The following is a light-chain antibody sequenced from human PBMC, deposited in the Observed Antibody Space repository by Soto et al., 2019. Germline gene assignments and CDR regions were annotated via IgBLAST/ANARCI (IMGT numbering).Light chain of an antibody. CDR1: QGISSA. CDR2: DAS. Sequence: AIQLTQSPSSLSASVGDRVTITCRASQGISSALAWYQQKPGKAPKLLIYDASSLESGVPSRFSGSGSGTDFTLTIRSLQPEDFATNYCQQFNSYPQTFGRGTKLEIK. CDR3: QQFNSYPQT. V-gene: IGKV1-13*02. J-gene: IGKJ1*01.